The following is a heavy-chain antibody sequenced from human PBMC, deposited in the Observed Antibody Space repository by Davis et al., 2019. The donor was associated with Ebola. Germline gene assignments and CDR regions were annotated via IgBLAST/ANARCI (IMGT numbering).Heavy chain of an antibody. J-gene: IGHJ6*04. CDR1: GFTFSSYA. Sequence: GESLKISCAASGFTFSSYAMHWVRQAPGKGLEWVTVISYDGSNKYYADSVKGRFTISRDNSKNTLYLQVTSLRVDDTAIYYCAKGGSGWPSDYSYGMGVWGKGTTVTVSS. CDR2: ISYDGSNK. D-gene: IGHD6-19*01. CDR3: AKGGSGWPSDYSYGMGV. V-gene: IGHV3-30-3*01.